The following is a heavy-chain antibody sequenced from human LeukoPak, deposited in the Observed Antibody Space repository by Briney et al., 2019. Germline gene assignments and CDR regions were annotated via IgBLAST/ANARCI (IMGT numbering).Heavy chain of an antibody. CDR3: ASLLTGWDY. CDR1: GFTFSIYW. D-gene: IGHD3-9*01. V-gene: IGHV3-74*01. J-gene: IGHJ4*02. Sequence: GGSLRLSCAASGFTFSIYWIEWVRQAPGKGLVWVSRINSDGSSTSYADSVKGRFTISRDNAKNTLYLQMNSVRAADTAVYYCASLLTGWDYWGQGTLVTVTS. CDR2: INSDGSST.